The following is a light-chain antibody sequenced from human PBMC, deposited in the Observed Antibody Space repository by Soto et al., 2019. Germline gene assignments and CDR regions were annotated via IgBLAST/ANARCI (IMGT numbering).Light chain of an antibody. J-gene: IGLJ1*01. CDR1: SSDIGDYKY. Sequence: QSALTQPASMSGSPGQSITISCTGTSSDIGDYKYVSWYQQHPGKAPKLMIYDVSNRPSGVSTRFSGSKSGNTASLTISGLRTEDEADYYCSSYSSTSTFVFGTGTKLTVL. CDR3: SSYSSTSTFV. V-gene: IGLV2-14*03. CDR2: DVS.